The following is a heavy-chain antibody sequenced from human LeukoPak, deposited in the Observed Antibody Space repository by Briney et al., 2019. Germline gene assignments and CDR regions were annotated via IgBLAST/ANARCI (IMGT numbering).Heavy chain of an antibody. CDR3: ARNHGLDY. D-gene: IGHD1-14*01. V-gene: IGHV3-7*01. J-gene: IGHJ4*02. CDR1: GVTFSSYW. CDR2: IKQDGSEK. Sequence: GGSLRLSCAASGVTFSSYWMSWVRQAPGKGLEWGANIKQDGSEKYYADSVKGRFTISRDNAKNSLYLQMNSLRAEDTAVYYCARNHGLDYWGQGPLVTVSS.